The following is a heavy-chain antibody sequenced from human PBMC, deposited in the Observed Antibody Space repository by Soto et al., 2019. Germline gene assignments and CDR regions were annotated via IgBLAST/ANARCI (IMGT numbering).Heavy chain of an antibody. CDR1: GYTFTSYY. CDR2: INPSGGST. J-gene: IGHJ6*03. CDR3: ALDYGDYDSGYYYYYMDV. V-gene: IGHV1-46*03. Sequence: ASVKVSCKASGYTFTSYYMHWVRQAPGQGLEWMGIINPSGGSTSYAQKFQGRVTMTRDTSTSTVYMELSSLRSEDTAVYYCALDYGDYDSGYYYYYMDVWGKGTTVTVSS. D-gene: IGHD4-17*01.